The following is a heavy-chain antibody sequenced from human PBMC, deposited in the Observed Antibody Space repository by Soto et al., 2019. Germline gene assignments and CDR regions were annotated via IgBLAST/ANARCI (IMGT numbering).Heavy chain of an antibody. CDR3: ARAAAGNSPFDY. Sequence: QVELVESGGGVVQPGRSLRLSCAASGVTFSSYGMHWVRQAPGKGLDWVAVIWYDGSDKYYADSVKGRFTISRDNSRNTLYLQINSLRDEDTAVYYCARAAAGNSPFDYWGQGTLVTVSS. CDR2: IWYDGSDK. J-gene: IGHJ4*02. CDR1: GVTFSSYG. D-gene: IGHD6-13*01. V-gene: IGHV3-33*01.